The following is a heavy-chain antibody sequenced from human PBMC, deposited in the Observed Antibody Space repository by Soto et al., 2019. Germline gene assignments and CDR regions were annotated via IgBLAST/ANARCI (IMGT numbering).Heavy chain of an antibody. Sequence: QLQLQESGPGLVKPSETLSLTCTVSGGSISSSSYYWGWIRQPPGKGLEWIGSIYYSGSTYYNPSLKSGVTISVDTAKNQFCLKLSSVTAADTAVYYCASSHQLRDAFEIWGQGTMGTVSS. J-gene: IGHJ3*02. CDR2: IYYSGST. V-gene: IGHV4-39*01. CDR1: GGSISSSSYY. D-gene: IGHD2-2*01. CDR3: ASSHQLRDAFEI.